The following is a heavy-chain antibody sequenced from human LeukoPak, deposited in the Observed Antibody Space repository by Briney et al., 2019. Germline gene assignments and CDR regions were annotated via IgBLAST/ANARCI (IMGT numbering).Heavy chain of an antibody. CDR3: TGAVVLTPMGFRYFDL. Sequence: SSETLSLTCGVAGGSLSGYYWSWIRQSPGKGLEWIGEISHSGSTNYNPSLKSRVTISGDTSKNQLSLKLTSVTAADTAVYYCTGAVVLTPMGFRYFDLWGRGTLVTISS. V-gene: IGHV4-34*01. J-gene: IGHJ2*01. CDR2: ISHSGST. CDR1: GGSLSGYY. D-gene: IGHD2-21*02.